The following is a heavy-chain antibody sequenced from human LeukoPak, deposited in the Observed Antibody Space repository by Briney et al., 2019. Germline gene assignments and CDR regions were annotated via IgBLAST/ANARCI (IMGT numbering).Heavy chain of an antibody. V-gene: IGHV3-30*02. D-gene: IGHD3-16*01. Sequence: GGSLRLSCAASGFTFSSYGMHWVRQAPGKGLEWVAVTRNDGSNKYYVGSVKGRFTISRDNSKNTLFLQMNSLRAEDTAVYYCVKEGAYVFDSWGQGTLVTVSS. CDR2: TRNDGSNK. J-gene: IGHJ4*02. CDR1: GFTFSSYG. CDR3: VKEGAYVFDS.